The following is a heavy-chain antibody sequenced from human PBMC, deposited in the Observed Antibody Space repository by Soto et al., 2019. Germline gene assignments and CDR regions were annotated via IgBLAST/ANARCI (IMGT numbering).Heavy chain of an antibody. CDR1: GYTFTSYY. CDR3: ARTGKAYTAMVTSWFDP. J-gene: IGHJ5*02. D-gene: IGHD5-18*01. Sequence: QVQLVQSGAEVKKPGASVKVSCKASGYTFTSYYMHWVRQAPGQVLEWMVIINPSGGSTSYAQKYQGRVTMTRETSTSTVDMELSSLRSEDTAVYYCARTGKAYTAMVTSWFDPWGQGTLVTVS. CDR2: INPSGGST. V-gene: IGHV1-46*01.